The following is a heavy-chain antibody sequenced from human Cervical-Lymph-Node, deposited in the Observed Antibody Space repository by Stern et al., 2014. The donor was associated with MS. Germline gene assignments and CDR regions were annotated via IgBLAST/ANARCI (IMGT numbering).Heavy chain of an antibody. CDR3: ATPSTVTVGGMDV. CDR1: GGTFNSQA. J-gene: IGHJ6*02. D-gene: IGHD4-17*01. V-gene: IGHV1-69*01. Sequence: QVQLVQSGAEVKKPGASVKVSCKASGGTFNSQAINWVRQAPGQGLEWVGGIIPIFGTTNYSQTVQDRVTTSADDSTNNDYSEQSSLRSEDTAVYYCATPSTVTVGGMDVWGQGTTVTVSS. CDR2: IIPIFGTT.